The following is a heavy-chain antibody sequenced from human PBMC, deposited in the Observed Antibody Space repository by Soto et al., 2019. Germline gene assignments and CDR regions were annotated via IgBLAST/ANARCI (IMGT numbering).Heavy chain of an antibody. D-gene: IGHD1-1*01. CDR1: GFTFSMYW. Sequence: PGGSLRLSCAASGFTFSMYWMHWVRQVPGKGPEWVSRINDDGISTNYADSVEGRFTISRDNAKNTLYLQMNALRVEDTAVYYCTRGLRSTSTGTGAFWGQGTLVTVSS. J-gene: IGHJ4*02. CDR3: TRGLRSTSTGTGAF. V-gene: IGHV3-74*01. CDR2: INDDGIST.